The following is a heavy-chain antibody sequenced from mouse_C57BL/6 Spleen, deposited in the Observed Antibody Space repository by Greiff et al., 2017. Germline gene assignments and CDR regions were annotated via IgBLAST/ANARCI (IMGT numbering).Heavy chain of an antibody. CDR2: IDPSDSYT. J-gene: IGHJ3*01. CDR1: GYTFTSYW. Sequence: VQLQQPGAELVKPGASVKLSCKASGYTFTSYWMQWVKQRPGQGLEWIGEIDPSDSYTNYNQKFKGKATLTVDTSSSTAYMQLSSLTSEDSAVYYCARGDWDGGYWGQGTLGTVSA. V-gene: IGHV1-50*01. CDR3: ARGDWDGGY. D-gene: IGHD4-1*01.